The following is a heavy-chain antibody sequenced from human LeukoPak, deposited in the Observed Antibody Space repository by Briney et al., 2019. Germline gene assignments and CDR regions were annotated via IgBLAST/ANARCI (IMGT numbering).Heavy chain of an antibody. D-gene: IGHD1-1*01. J-gene: IGHJ3*02. Sequence: RPGGSLRLSCVASGFTFSSYWMNWVRQAPGKGLEWVSSISSSSSYIYYADSVKGRFTISRDNAKNSLYLQMNSLRAEDTAVYYCAREGDQLDAFDIWGQGTMVTVSS. V-gene: IGHV3-21*01. CDR2: ISSSSSYI. CDR1: GFTFSSYW. CDR3: AREGDQLDAFDI.